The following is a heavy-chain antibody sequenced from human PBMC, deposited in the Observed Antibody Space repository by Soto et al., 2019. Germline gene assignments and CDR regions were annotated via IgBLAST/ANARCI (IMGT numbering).Heavy chain of an antibody. J-gene: IGHJ6*02. CDR3: ARVLGCSSTSCYVRGMDV. CDR1: GGTFSSYA. CDR2: IIPIFGTA. D-gene: IGHD2-2*01. Sequence: VSCKASGGTFSSYAIGGVRQAPGQGLEWMGGIIPIFGTANYAQKFQGRVTITADESTSTAYMELSSLRSEDTAVYYCARVLGCSSTSCYVRGMDVWGQGTTVTVSS. V-gene: IGHV1-69*01.